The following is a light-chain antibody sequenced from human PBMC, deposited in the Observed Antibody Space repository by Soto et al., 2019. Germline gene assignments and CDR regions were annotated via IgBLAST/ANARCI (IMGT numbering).Light chain of an antibody. J-gene: IGKJ1*01. CDR2: DAS. Sequence: DIQMTQPPSTLSASVGDRVTITCRASQSISSWLAWYQRKPGKAPKLLIYDASSLESGVPSRFSGSGSGTEFTLTISSLQPDDFATYYCQQYNSYPWTFGQGTKVDIK. V-gene: IGKV1-5*01. CDR3: QQYNSYPWT. CDR1: QSISSW.